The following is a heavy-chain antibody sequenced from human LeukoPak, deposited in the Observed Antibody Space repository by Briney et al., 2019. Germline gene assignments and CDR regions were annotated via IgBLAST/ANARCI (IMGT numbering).Heavy chain of an antibody. CDR2: INPNSGGT. CDR3: ARGRRVRYYNSSGYYHKDY. D-gene: IGHD3-22*01. CDR1: GYTFTGYY. V-gene: IGHV1-2*02. Sequence: ASVKVSCKASGYTFTGYYMHWVRQAPGQGLEWMGWINPNSGGTNYAQKFQGRVTMTRDTPISTAYMELSRLRSGDTAVYYCARGRRVRYYNSSGYYHKDYWGQGTLVTVSS. J-gene: IGHJ4*02.